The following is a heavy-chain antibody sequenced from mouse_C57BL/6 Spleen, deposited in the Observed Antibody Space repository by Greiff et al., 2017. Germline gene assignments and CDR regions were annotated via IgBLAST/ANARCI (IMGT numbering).Heavy chain of an antibody. CDR3: ARDYGGYFDV. D-gene: IGHD1-1*02. CDR1: GFTFSDYG. Sequence: DVMLVESGGGLVKPGGSLKLSCAASGFTFSDYGMHWVRQAPEKGLEWVAYISSGSSTIYYADTVKGRFTLSRDNAKNTLFLQMTSLSSEDTAMYCCARDYGGYFDVWGTGTTVTVSS. J-gene: IGHJ1*03. CDR2: ISSGSSTI. V-gene: IGHV5-17*01.